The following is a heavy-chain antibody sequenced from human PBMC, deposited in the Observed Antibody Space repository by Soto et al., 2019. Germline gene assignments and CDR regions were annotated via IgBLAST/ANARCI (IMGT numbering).Heavy chain of an antibody. CDR3: ARIIVGATGVFDY. Sequence: ASVKVSCKASGYTFTGYYMHWVRQAPGQGLEWMGWVNPNSGGTKYAQKFQSRVTMTRDTSISTAYMELSRLRSDDTAMYYCARIIVGATGVFDYWGQGTLVTVSS. CDR2: VNPNSGGT. V-gene: IGHV1-2*02. CDR1: GYTFTGYY. D-gene: IGHD1-26*01. J-gene: IGHJ4*02.